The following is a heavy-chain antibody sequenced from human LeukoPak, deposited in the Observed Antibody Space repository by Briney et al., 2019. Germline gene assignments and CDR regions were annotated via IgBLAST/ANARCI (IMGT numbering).Heavy chain of an antibody. J-gene: IGHJ4*02. Sequence: GGSLRLSCTTSGFTFGDYAMSWVRQAPGKGLVWVGFIRSKAYGGTTEYAASVKGRFTISRDDSKSIAYLQMNSLKTEDTAVYYCQTYYYDSSGYYYIDQWGQGTLVTVSS. CDR3: QTYYYDSSGYYYIDQ. CDR2: IRSKAYGGTT. V-gene: IGHV3-49*04. D-gene: IGHD3-22*01. CDR1: GFTFGDYA.